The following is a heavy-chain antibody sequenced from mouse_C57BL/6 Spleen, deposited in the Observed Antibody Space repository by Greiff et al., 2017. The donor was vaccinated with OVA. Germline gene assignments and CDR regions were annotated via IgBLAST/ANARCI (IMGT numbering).Heavy chain of an antibody. CDR3: ARDLAY. CDR2: ISYDGSN. CDR1: GYSITSGYY. Sequence: VQLKESGPGLVKPSQSLSLTCSVTGYSITSGYYWNWIRQFPGNKLEWMGYISYDGSNNYHPSLKNRISITRDTSKNQFFLKLNSVTTEDTATYYCARDLAYWGQGTLVTVSA. J-gene: IGHJ3*01. V-gene: IGHV3-6*01.